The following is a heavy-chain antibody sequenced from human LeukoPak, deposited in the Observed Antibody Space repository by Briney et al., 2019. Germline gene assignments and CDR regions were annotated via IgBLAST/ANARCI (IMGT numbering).Heavy chain of an antibody. V-gene: IGHV3-74*01. D-gene: IGHD3-10*01. Sequence: GGLRLSCAASGFTFSNSWMHWVRQAPGERLVWVSRMDPDGNTINYADSVKGRFSISRDNAKNTLYLQMSSLRAEDTAVYYCARAGYYRFDYWGQGTLAIVSS. CDR2: MDPDGNTI. CDR1: GFTFSNSW. J-gene: IGHJ4*02. CDR3: ARAGYYRFDY.